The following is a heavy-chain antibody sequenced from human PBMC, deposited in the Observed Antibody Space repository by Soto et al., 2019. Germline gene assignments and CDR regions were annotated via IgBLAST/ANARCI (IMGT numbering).Heavy chain of an antibody. CDR1: GYTMYSGYY. D-gene: IGHD1-1*01. J-gene: IGHJ5*02. CDR2: ISHSGTT. CDR3: ERAIPRGLETLPWFDT. Sequence: SETLSLTCSVSGYTMYSGYYWGWIRQPPGKGLEWLATISHSGTTFYNPSLKSRVTISVDTSKNQFSLKLSSVTAADTAVYYCERAIPRGLETLPWFDTWGQGTLVTVSS. V-gene: IGHV4-38-2*02.